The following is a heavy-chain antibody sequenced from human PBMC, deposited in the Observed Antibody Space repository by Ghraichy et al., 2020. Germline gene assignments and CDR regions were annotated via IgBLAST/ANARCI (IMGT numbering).Heavy chain of an antibody. D-gene: IGHD2-21*02. J-gene: IGHJ5*02. Sequence: SETLSLTCTVSGGSISSSSYYWGWIRQPPGKGLEWIGSIYYSGSTYYNPSLKSRVTISVDTSKNQFSLKLSSVTAADTAVYYCARRGGEPCGGDCYSDWFDPWGQGTLVTVSS. CDR3: ARRGGEPCGGDCYSDWFDP. CDR2: IYYSGST. CDR1: GGSISSSSYY. V-gene: IGHV4-39*07.